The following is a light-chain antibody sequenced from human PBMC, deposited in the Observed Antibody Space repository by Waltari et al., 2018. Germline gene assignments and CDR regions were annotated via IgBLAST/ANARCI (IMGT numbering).Light chain of an antibody. CDR3: QSYDTTLGVV. J-gene: IGLJ2*01. V-gene: IGLV1-40*01. CDR1: TSNIGTYD. Sequence: QSVLTQPPSVSGAPGQRVSISCTGTTSNIGTYDVHWYQQGPGKAPKLIIYGTNTRPFGLPDRFSGSQSGTSASLAIIGLQAEDEADYYCQSYDTTLGVVFGGGTKLTVL. CDR2: GTN.